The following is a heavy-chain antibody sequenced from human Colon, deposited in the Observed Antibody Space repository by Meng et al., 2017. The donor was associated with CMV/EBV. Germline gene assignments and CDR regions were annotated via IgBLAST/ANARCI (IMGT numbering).Heavy chain of an antibody. CDR1: GYTFTAYH. D-gene: IGHD3-16*01. J-gene: IGHJ3*02. Sequence: ASVKVSCKASGYTFTAYHLHWVRQAPGQGFEWMGMINPSGGSTTYAQKFQGRVTVTRDTSASTVYKELSNLNSEDTAVYYCSRSLGGKVRPSPFEIWGQGTLVTVSS. CDR2: INPSGGST. V-gene: IGHV1-46*01. CDR3: SRSLGGKVRPSPFEI.